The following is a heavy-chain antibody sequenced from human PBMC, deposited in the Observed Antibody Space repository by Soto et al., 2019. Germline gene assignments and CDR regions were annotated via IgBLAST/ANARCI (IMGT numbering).Heavy chain of an antibody. J-gene: IGHJ3*02. CDR1: GGTFSSYA. V-gene: IGHV1-69*13. D-gene: IGHD3-22*01. CDR3: ARGSDSSGYDAFDI. Sequence: GASVKVSCKASGGTFSSYAISWVRQAPGQGLEWMGGIIPIFGTANYAQKFQGRVTITADESTSTAYMELSSLRSEDTAVYYCARGSDSSGYDAFDIWGQGTMVTVSS. CDR2: IIPIFGTA.